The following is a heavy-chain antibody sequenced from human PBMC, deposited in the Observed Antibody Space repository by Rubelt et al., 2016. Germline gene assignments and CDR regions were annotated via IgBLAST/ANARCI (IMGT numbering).Heavy chain of an antibody. J-gene: IGHJ4*02. CDR3: ATHNDWSFNY. Sequence: VQLVESGGGLVQPGGSLRLSCAASGFTFSNYGMHWVRQAPGKGLEWVAVIWYDGRNKYYADSVKGRLTISRDKSKTTLYLQMNSLRAEDTAVYYCATHNDWSFNYWGQGTLVTVSS. V-gene: IGHV3-33*08. CDR2: IWYDGRNK. D-gene: IGHD3-9*01. CDR1: GFTFSNYG.